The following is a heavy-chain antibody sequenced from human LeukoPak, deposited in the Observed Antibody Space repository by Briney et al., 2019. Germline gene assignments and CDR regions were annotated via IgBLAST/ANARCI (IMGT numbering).Heavy chain of an antibody. Sequence: PSETLSLTCTVSGGSISSGGYFWSWIRQHPGKGLEWIGYMHNSENANYNPSLKSRVTISVDTSKNQISLKVNSVTAADTAVYYCARERGRLVEYWGQGTLVTVSS. CDR2: MHNSENA. CDR3: ARERGRLVEY. CDR1: GGSISSGGYF. V-gene: IGHV4-31*03. D-gene: IGHD6-25*01. J-gene: IGHJ4*02.